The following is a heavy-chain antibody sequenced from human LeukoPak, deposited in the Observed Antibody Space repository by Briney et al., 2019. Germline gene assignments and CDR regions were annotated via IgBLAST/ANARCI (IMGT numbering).Heavy chain of an antibody. V-gene: IGHV1-46*01. D-gene: IGHD2-8*01. CDR3: ARELSPRGHFDY. Sequence: ASVKGSCKASGYTFTSYYMHWVRQAPGQGLEWMGIINPSGGSTSYAQKFQGRVTMTRDMSTSTVYMELSSLRSEDTAVYYCARELSPRGHFDYWGQGTLVTVSS. CDR2: INPSGGST. CDR1: GYTFTSYY. J-gene: IGHJ4*02.